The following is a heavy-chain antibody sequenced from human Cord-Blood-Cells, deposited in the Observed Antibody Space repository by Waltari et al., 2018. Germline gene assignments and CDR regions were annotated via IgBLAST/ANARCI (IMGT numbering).Heavy chain of an antibody. CDR3: ARTMVVTALEGYYFDY. D-gene: IGHD2-21*02. J-gene: IGHJ4*02. V-gene: IGHV4-34*01. Sequence: QLQLHPWGHGLLETSETLPLTCAVLDGSFRGYSWSCTRQPPGKGREWIGRINQCGSTNYNPSLKRRVPISVDTSKNQFSLKLSSMTAAGTAVYYCARTMVVTALEGYYFDYWGQGTLVTVSS. CDR1: DGSFRGYS. CDR2: INQCGST.